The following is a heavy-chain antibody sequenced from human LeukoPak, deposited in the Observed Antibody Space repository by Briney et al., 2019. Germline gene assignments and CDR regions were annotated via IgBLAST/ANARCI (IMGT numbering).Heavy chain of an antibody. J-gene: IGHJ3*02. CDR3: ARSNRDAFDM. V-gene: IGHV3-48*03. Sequence: GGSLRLSCAASGFTFRIYEMNWVRQGPGKGLEWVSYISSSGTTKYYADSVKGRFTLSRDNAKKSLSLQMNSLRAEDTAIYYCARSNRDAFDMWGQGTVVTVSS. D-gene: IGHD2/OR15-2a*01. CDR1: GFTFRIYE. CDR2: ISSSGTTK.